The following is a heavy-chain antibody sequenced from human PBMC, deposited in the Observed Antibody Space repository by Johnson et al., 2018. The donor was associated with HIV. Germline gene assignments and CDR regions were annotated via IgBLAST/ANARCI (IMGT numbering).Heavy chain of an antibody. CDR2: IRYDGSNK. Sequence: VQLVESGGGVVQPGRSLRLSCAASGFTFSSYGMHWVRQAPGKGLEWVAFIRYDGSNKYYADSVKGRFTISRDNSKNTLYLQMNSLRAEDTAVYYCAKEQWFGELFSAFDIWGQGTMVTVSS. D-gene: IGHD3-10*01. J-gene: IGHJ3*02. V-gene: IGHV3-30*02. CDR1: GFTFSSYG. CDR3: AKEQWFGELFSAFDI.